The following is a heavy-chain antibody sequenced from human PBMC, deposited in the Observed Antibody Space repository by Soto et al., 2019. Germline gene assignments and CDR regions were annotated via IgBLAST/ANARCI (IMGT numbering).Heavy chain of an antibody. CDR3: ARRGGYCSSTSCYHWFDP. V-gene: IGHV1-69*02. Sequence: SVKVSCKASGGTFSSYTISWVRQAPGQGLEWMGRISPILGIANYAQKLQGRVTMTTDKSTSTAYMELRSLRSDDAAVYYFARRGGYCSSTSCYHWFDPWGQGTLVTVSS. D-gene: IGHD2-2*03. CDR2: ISPILGIA. CDR1: GGTFSSYT. J-gene: IGHJ5*02.